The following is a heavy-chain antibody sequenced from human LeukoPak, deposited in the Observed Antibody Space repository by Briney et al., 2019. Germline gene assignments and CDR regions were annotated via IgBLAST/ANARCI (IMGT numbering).Heavy chain of an antibody. CDR2: IYYSGST. Sequence: SQTLSLTXAVSGGSISSYYWSWIRQPPGKGLGWIGYIYYSGSTNYNPSLKSRVTISVDTSKNQFSLKLSSVTAADTAVYYCARDTGYGGNSGADYYYYMDVWGKGTTVTVSS. CDR3: ARDTGYGGNSGADYYYYMDV. V-gene: IGHV4-59*01. D-gene: IGHD4-23*01. CDR1: GGSISSYY. J-gene: IGHJ6*03.